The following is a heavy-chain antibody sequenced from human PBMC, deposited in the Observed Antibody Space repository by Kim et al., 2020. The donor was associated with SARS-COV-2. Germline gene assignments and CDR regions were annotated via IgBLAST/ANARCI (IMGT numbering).Heavy chain of an antibody. V-gene: IGHV3-33*06. CDR3: AKDKDYYDSSGYYRGYYFDY. CDR1: GFTFSSYA. J-gene: IGHJ4*02. CDR2: IWYDGSNK. D-gene: IGHD3-22*01. Sequence: GGSLRLSCAASGFTFSSYAMHWVRQAPGKGLEWVAVIWYDGSNKYYADSVKGRFTISRDNSKNTLYLQMNSLRAEDTAVYYCAKDKDYYDSSGYYRGYYFDYWGQGTLVTVSS.